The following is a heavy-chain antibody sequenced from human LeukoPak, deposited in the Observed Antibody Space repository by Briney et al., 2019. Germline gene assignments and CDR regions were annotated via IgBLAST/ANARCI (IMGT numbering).Heavy chain of an antibody. J-gene: IGHJ4*02. CDR2: ISSTSSYI. V-gene: IGHV3-21*01. Sequence: GGSLRLSCAASGFTFSSYSMNWVRQAPGKGLEWVSYISSTSSYIYYADSVKGRFTISRDNAKDSLYLQMNSLRAEDTAVYYCARDEGQWLTTNLDYWGQGTLVTVSS. CDR1: GFTFSSYS. CDR3: ARDEGQWLTTNLDY. D-gene: IGHD6-19*01.